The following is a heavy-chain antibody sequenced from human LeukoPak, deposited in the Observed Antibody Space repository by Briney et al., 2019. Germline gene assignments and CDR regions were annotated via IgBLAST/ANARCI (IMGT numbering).Heavy chain of an antibody. CDR1: GGSISSYY. CDR3: ASQAGIAVAGFDY. V-gene: IGHV4-59*06. J-gene: IGHJ4*02. D-gene: IGHD6-19*01. Sequence: SETLSLTCTVSGGSISSYYWSWIRQHPGKGLEWIGYIYYSGSTYYNPSLKSRVTISVDTSKNQFSLKLSSVTAADTAVYYCASQAGIAVAGFDYWGQGTLVTVSS. CDR2: IYYSGST.